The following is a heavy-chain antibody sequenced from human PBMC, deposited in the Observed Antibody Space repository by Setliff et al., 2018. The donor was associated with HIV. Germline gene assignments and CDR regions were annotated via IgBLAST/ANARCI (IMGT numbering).Heavy chain of an antibody. Sequence: SETLSLTCTLYGGSLTNYYWTWSRQSPEKGLEWIGEIVDSGSTNYSPSLKSRVTISLDTSKKQFSLRLNSVTAADTGVYYCARAPSCADNWCYMYYYYYYGMDVWGLGTTVTVS. CDR3: ARAPSCADNWCYMYYYYYYGMDV. V-gene: IGHV4-34*12. CDR1: GGSLTNYY. J-gene: IGHJ6*02. D-gene: IGHD2-8*01. CDR2: IVDSGST.